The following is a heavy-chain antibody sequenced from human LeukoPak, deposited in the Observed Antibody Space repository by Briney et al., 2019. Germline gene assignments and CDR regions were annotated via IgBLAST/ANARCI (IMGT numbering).Heavy chain of an antibody. CDR1: GFTFGDYA. J-gene: IGHJ3*02. CDR2: IRSIAYGGTT. CDR3: TRDSVVLRYFDWYTGPDAFDI. V-gene: IGHV3-49*03. Sequence: PGGALRLSCTASGFTFGDYAMSWFRQAPGKGLEWVGFIRSIAYGGTTEYAASVKGRFTISRDDSKSIAYLQMNSLKTEDTAVYYCTRDSVVLRYFDWYTGPDAFDIWGQGTMVTVSS. D-gene: IGHD3-9*01.